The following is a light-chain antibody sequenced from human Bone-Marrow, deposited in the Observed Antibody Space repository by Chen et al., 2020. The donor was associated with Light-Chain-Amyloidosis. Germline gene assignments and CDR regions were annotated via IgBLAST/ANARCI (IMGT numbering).Light chain of an antibody. Sequence: SYELSQPPSASVSPGQTASIPCSGYVLPTTYAYWYQQKPGPAPVLVIHRDTERPSGISERFSGARSGTTATLTISGVQAEDGADYHCQSADSSGTDEVIFGGGTKLTVL. J-gene: IGLJ2*01. CDR1: VLPTTY. CDR3: QSADSSGTDEVI. V-gene: IGLV3-25*03. CDR2: RDT.